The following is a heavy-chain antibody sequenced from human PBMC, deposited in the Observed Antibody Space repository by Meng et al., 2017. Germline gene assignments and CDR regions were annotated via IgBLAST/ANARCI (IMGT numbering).Heavy chain of an antibody. CDR2: ISGDGSIT. CDR1: GFTFNNYW. Sequence: VESGGGVVQPGGSLRLSCAASGFTFNNYWMHWVRQVPGKGLVWVSRISGDGSITNYADSVKGRFTISRDNAKNTLYLQMNSLRPEDTAVYYCLDEAPRSDYWGQGSLVTVSS. D-gene: IGHD1-1*01. CDR3: LDEAPRSDY. J-gene: IGHJ4*02. V-gene: IGHV3-74*01.